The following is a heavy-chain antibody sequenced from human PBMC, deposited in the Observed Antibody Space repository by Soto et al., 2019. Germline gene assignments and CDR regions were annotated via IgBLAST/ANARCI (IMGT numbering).Heavy chain of an antibody. CDR3: ARRYGGNFDY. D-gene: IGHD1-26*01. CDR2: VYYSGST. V-gene: IGHV4-59*01. J-gene: IGHJ4*02. Sequence: QVQLQESGPGLVKPSETLSLTCTVSGGSISSYYWSWIRQPPGKGLEWIGYVYYSGSTKYNPSLKSRVTISVDTSKNQFSLKVRSVTAADTAVYYCARRYGGNFDYWGQGTLVTVSS. CDR1: GGSISSYY.